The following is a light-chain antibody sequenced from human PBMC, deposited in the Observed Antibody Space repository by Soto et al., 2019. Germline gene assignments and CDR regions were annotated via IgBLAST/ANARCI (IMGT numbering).Light chain of an antibody. V-gene: IGKV1-39*01. CDR2: AAS. Sequence: DIQMTQSPSXLSASVGDRVTITCRASQSISSYLNWYQQKPGKAPKLLIYAASSLQSGVPSRFSGSGSGTDFTLTISSLQPEDFATYYCQQSYSTPWTFGQGTKVDIK. CDR1: QSISSY. J-gene: IGKJ1*01. CDR3: QQSYSTPWT.